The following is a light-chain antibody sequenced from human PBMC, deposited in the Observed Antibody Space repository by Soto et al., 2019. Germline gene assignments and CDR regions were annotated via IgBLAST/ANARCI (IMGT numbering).Light chain of an antibody. CDR1: HSISSY. V-gene: IGKV1-39*01. CDR3: QQSYSSPLMYT. J-gene: IGKJ2*01. Sequence: DIQMTQSPSSLSASVGDRVTITCRASHSISSYLNWYQQKPGKAPKLLIYAASSLQSGVPSRFSGSGSGTEFTLTISSLQPEDFATYYCQQSYSSPLMYTFGQGTKLEIK. CDR2: AAS.